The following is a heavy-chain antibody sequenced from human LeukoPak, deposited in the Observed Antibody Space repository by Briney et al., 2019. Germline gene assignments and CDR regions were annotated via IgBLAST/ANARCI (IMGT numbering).Heavy chain of an antibody. J-gene: IGHJ6*02. V-gene: IGHV1-69*05. Sequence: SVKVSCKASGGTFSSYAISWVRQAPGQGLEWMGGIIPIFGTANYAQKFQGRVTITTDESTSTAYMELSRLRSDDTAVYYCARVGYGDYRYGMDVWGQGTTVTVSS. CDR2: IIPIFGTA. D-gene: IGHD4-17*01. CDR3: ARVGYGDYRYGMDV. CDR1: GGTFSSYA.